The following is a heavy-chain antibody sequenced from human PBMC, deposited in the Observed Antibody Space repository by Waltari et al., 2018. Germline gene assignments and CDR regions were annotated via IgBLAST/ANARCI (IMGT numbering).Heavy chain of an antibody. CDR3: ARLIVDTAMVSFFDY. J-gene: IGHJ4*02. CDR2: VYYSGST. Sequence: QLQLQESGPGLVKPSETLSLTCTFSGGSISSSSHYWGWIRQPPGKGLEWIGSVYYSGSTYYNPSRKSRVTISVDTSKNQFSLKLSSVTAADTAVYYCARLIVDTAMVSFFDYWGQGILVTVSS. V-gene: IGHV4-39*07. D-gene: IGHD5-18*01. CDR1: GGSISSSSHY.